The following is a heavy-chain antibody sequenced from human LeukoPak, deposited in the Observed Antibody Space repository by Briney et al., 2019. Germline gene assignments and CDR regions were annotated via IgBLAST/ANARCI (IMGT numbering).Heavy chain of an antibody. V-gene: IGHV3-30*03. CDR3: AGLTVTTPEGGY. D-gene: IGHD4-11*01. CDR1: GFTFSSYG. CDR2: ISYDGSNK. J-gene: IGHJ4*02. Sequence: GGSLRLSCAASGFTFSSYGMHWVRQAPGKGLEWVAVISYDGSNKYYADSVKGRFTISRDNSKNTLYLQMNSLRAEDTAVYYCAGLTVTTPEGGYWGQGTLVTVSS.